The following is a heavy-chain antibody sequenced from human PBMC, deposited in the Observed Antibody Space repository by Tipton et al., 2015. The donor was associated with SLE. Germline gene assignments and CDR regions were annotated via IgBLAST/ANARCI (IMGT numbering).Heavy chain of an antibody. CDR2: IYSDGST. Sequence: SLRLSCAASGFTVSSNYMTWVRQAPGKGLEWVSVIYSDGSTYYADSVKGRFTISRDNSKNTLCLQMNSLRAEDTAVYYCARLLWQYSFDYWGQGTLVTVSS. CDR1: GFTVSSNY. CDR3: ARLLWQYSFDY. J-gene: IGHJ4*02. V-gene: IGHV3-66*02. D-gene: IGHD3-10*01.